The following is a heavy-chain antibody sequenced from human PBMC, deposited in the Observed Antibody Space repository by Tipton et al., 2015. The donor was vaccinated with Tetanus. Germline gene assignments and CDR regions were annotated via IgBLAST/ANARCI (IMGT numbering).Heavy chain of an antibody. CDR3: ARDGFYYGSGSYYRAF. Sequence: SLRLSCAASGSTFREYWMSWVRQAPGKGLEWVALVAYDGNNKYYADSVKGRFTISRDNSKDTLYLQMNSLRPEDTAVYYCARDGFYYGSGSYYRAFWGQGTLVTVSP. CDR1: GSTFREYW. V-gene: IGHV3-30-3*01. D-gene: IGHD3-10*01. CDR2: VAYDGNNK. J-gene: IGHJ4*02.